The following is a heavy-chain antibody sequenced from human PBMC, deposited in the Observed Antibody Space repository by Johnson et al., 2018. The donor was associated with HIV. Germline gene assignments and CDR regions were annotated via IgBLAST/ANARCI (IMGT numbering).Heavy chain of an antibody. V-gene: IGHV3-23*04. CDR3: ARGVRGVIID. D-gene: IGHD3-10*01. CDR1: GFTFSDCA. CDR2: ITVSGDNT. J-gene: IGHJ3*01. Sequence: VQLVESGGGLVQPRGSLRLSCAASGFTFSDCAMSWVRQGPGKGLEWVSAITVSGDNTYYADSVKGRFTISRDNSKNTLYLQMNSLRAEDTAVYYCARGVRGVIIDWGQGTMVAVSS.